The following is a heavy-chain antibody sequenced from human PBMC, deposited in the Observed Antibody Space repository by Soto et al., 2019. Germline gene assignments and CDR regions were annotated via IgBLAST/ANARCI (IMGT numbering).Heavy chain of an antibody. CDR3: SRAFSSHDNFDI. J-gene: IGHJ3*02. Sequence: PSETLSLTCAIPNGSFGGFYWSWVRQSPGRGLEWIGDINHRGSTKLNPSLKSRVTISADTSNNEFSLNLVSLTAADTAIYFCSRAFSSHDNFDIWGQGTKVTVSS. CDR1: NGSFGGFY. CDR2: INHRGST. V-gene: IGHV4-34*01. D-gene: IGHD3-9*01.